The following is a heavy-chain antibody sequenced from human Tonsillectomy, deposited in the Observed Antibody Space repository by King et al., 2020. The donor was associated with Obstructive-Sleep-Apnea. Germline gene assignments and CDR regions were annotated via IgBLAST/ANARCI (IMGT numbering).Heavy chain of an antibody. V-gene: IGHV4-4*02. CDR2: IYHSGRT. J-gene: IGHJ6*02. CDR1: GGSISSSNW. CDR3: ARDQGYYDFWSGYPSGMDV. Sequence: QLQESGPGLVKPSGTLSLTCAVSGGSISSSNWWSWVRQPPGKGLEGIGEIYHSGRTNYNPSLKSRVTLTVDKSKNKFSLKLSSVTAADTAWYYCARDQGYYDFWSGYPSGMDVWGQGTTVTVSS. D-gene: IGHD3-3*01.